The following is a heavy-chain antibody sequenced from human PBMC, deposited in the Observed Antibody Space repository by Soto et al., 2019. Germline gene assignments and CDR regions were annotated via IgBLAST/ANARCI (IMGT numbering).Heavy chain of an antibody. CDR3: ARTMGWCGYLYPDLIYGMDV. CDR2: INPNSGGT. D-gene: IGHD3-3*01. CDR1: GYTFTGYC. V-gene: IGHV1-2*04. Sequence: SVKVSCKAPGYTFTGYCMQWVRQAPGQGLEWMGWINPNSGGTNYAQKFQGWVTMTRDTSISTAYMELSRLRSDDSAVYYCARTMGWCGYLYPDLIYGMDVWGQGTSVTLSS. J-gene: IGHJ6*02.